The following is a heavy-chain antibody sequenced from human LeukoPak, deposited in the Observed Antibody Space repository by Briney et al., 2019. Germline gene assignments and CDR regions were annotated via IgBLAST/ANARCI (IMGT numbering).Heavy chain of an antibody. CDR3: ARSPSGYYTLNSTDP. D-gene: IGHD3-3*01. Sequence: KPGGSLRLSCAASGFTFSSYSMNWVRQAPGKGLEWVSSISSSSSYIYYADSVKGRFTISRDNAKNSLYLQMNSLRAEDTAVYYCARSPSGYYTLNSTDPWGQGTLVTVSS. CDR1: GFTFSSYS. V-gene: IGHV3-21*01. CDR2: ISSSSSYI. J-gene: IGHJ5*02.